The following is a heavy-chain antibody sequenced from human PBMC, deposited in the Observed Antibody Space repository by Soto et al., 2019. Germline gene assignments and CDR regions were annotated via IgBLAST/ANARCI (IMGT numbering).Heavy chain of an antibody. Sequence: SETLSLTCAVYGGSFSGYYWSWIRQPPGKGLEWIGEINHSGSTNYNPSLKSRVTISVDTSKNQFSLKLSSVTAADTAVYYCARAPRAVVVPAAMSYYMDVWGKGTTVTVSS. J-gene: IGHJ6*03. V-gene: IGHV4-34*01. CDR2: INHSGST. CDR1: GGSFSGYY. D-gene: IGHD2-2*01. CDR3: ARAPRAVVVPAAMSYYMDV.